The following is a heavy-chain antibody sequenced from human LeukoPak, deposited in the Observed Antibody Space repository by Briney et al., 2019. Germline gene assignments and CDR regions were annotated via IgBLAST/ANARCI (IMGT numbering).Heavy chain of an antibody. V-gene: IGHV4-59*01. CDR2: IYQTEST. D-gene: IGHD3-22*01. J-gene: IGHJ2*01. CDR3: ARALIRFDSSSRSLHWYFDL. CDR1: GGSISSSY. Sequence: SETLSLTCTVSGGSISSSYWSWIRQPPGKGLEWIGYIYQTESTNYNPSLKSRVTISVDTSKNQFSLKLTSVTAADTAMYYCARALIRFDSSSRSLHWYFDLWGRGTLVTVSS.